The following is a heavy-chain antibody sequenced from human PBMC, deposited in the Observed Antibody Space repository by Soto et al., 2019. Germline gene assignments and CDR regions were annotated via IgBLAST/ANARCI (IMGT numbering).Heavy chain of an antibody. CDR2: IYYSGST. CDR1: GVSISSSSYY. Sequence: PSETLSLTCTVSGVSISSSSYYWGWIRQPPGKGLEWIGSIYYSGSTYYNPSLKSRVTISVDTSKNQFSLKLSSVTAADTAVYYCAGWGPNIVVVPAAMWGQGTLVTVSS. J-gene: IGHJ4*02. D-gene: IGHD2-2*01. CDR3: AGWGPNIVVVPAAM. V-gene: IGHV4-39*01.